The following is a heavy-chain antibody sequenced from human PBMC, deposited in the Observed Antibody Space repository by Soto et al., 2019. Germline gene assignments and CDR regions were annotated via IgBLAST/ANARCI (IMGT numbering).Heavy chain of an antibody. CDR2: IGGSGGST. D-gene: IGHD2-21*02. J-gene: IGHJ4*02. Sequence: GGALSLSCAASGFIFSSYAMSWVREPRGKGLEWGSAIGGSGGSTYYADSVKRRFTISRNNTKNTLNLQMNSPRAEDTAVDSCAKSPRTYCGGYCYPTSRYYFDYWGQGTLVTVSS. CDR3: AKSPRTYCGGYCYPTSRYYFDY. V-gene: IGHV3-23*01. CDR1: GFIFSSYA.